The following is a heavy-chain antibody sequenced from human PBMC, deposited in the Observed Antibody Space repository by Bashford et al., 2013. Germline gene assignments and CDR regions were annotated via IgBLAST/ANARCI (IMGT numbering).Heavy chain of an antibody. CDR1: GGSFSGYY. D-gene: IGHD5-12*01. V-gene: IGHV4-34*01. J-gene: IGHJ6*03. CDR3: AREGRGGYDSHYMDV. CDR2: INHSGST. Sequence: SSETLSLTCAVYGGSFSGYYWSWIRQPPGKGLEWIGEINHSGSTNYNPSLKSRVTISVDTSKNQFSLRLSSVTAADTAVYYCAREGRGGYDSHYMDVWGKGTTVTVSS.